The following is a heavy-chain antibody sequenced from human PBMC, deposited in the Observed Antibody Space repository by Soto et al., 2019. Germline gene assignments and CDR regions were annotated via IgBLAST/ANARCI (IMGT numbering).Heavy chain of an antibody. Sequence: QVQLVESGGDLVKPGGSLRLSCAASGFPFSDYYMSWIRQAPGKGLEWVSSIGGSSSYTNNADSVKGRFTISRDNAKNSLYLHMNSLRAEDTAVYYCARRRPTGYYNYWGQGTLVTVSA. J-gene: IGHJ4*02. V-gene: IGHV3-11*05. D-gene: IGHD3-9*01. CDR2: IGGSSSYT. CDR1: GFPFSDYY. CDR3: ARRRPTGYYNY.